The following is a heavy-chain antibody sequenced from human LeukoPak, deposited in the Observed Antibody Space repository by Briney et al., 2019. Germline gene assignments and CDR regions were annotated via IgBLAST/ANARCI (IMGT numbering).Heavy chain of an antibody. CDR3: ASSXNDRRAYGMDV. Sequence: ASVKVSCKASGYTFTGYYMHWVRQAPGQGLEWMGWINPNSGGTNYAQKFQGRVTMTRDTFISTAYMELSRLRSDDTAVYYCASSXNDRRAYGMDVWGQGTTVTVSS. J-gene: IGHJ6*02. CDR2: INPNSGGT. V-gene: IGHV1-2*02. D-gene: IGHD1-1*01. CDR1: GYTFTGYY.